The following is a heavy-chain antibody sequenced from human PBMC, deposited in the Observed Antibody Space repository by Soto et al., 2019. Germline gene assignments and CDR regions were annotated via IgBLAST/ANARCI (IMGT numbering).Heavy chain of an antibody. CDR1: GYTFTGFS. CDR3: ARSVVVVTALDY. Sequence: ASVKVSCKASGYTFTGFSLHWVRQAPGQRLEWMGWINAGSGNTKYSQKFQGRVTITRDTSASTAYMELSSLTSEDTAVYYCARSVVVVTALDYWGQGTLVTVSS. D-gene: IGHD2-21*02. J-gene: IGHJ4*02. CDR2: INAGSGNT. V-gene: IGHV1-3*01.